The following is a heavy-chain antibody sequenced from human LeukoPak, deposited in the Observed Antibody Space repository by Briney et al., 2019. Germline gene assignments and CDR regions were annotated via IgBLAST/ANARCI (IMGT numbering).Heavy chain of an antibody. D-gene: IGHD3-10*01. CDR1: GGSISSGDYY. Sequence: SETLSLTCTVSGGSISSGDYYWSWIRQPPGKGLEWIGYIYYSGSTYYNPSLKSRVTISVDTSRNQFSLKLSSVTAADTAVYYCARGARYYGSGSSHFDYWGQGTLVTVSS. J-gene: IGHJ4*02. V-gene: IGHV4-30-4*08. CDR3: ARGARYYGSGSSHFDY. CDR2: IYYSGST.